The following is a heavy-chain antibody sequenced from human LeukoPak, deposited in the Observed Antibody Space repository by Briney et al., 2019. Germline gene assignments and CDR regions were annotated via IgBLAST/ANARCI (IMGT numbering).Heavy chain of an antibody. CDR2: ISGSGDST. D-gene: IGHD6-19*01. CDR1: GFTFSSYA. J-gene: IGHJ4*02. V-gene: IGHV3-23*01. CDR3: AKVPYSSGQYYFDY. Sequence: PGGSLRLSCAASGFTFSSYAMSWVRQAPGKGLEWVSAISGSGDSTYYADSVKGRFTISRDNSKNTLYLQMNSLRAEDTAVYYCAKVPYSSGQYYFDYWGQGTLVTVSS.